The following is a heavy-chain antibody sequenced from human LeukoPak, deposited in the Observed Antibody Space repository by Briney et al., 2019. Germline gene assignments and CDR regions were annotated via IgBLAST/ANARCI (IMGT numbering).Heavy chain of an antibody. Sequence: ASVKVSCKASGYTFTSYGISWVRQAPGQGLEWMGWISAYNGNTNYAQKLQGRVTMTTDTSTSTAYMELSRLRSDDTAVYYCAGATTLNNAFDIWGQGTMVTVSS. CDR3: AGATTLNNAFDI. CDR1: GYTFTSYG. D-gene: IGHD1-1*01. CDR2: ISAYNGNT. V-gene: IGHV1-18*01. J-gene: IGHJ3*02.